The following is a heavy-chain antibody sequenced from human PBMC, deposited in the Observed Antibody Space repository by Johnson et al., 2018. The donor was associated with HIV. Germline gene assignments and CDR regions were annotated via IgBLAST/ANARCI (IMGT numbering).Heavy chain of an antibody. CDR2: IKSKTDGGAT. V-gene: IGHV3-15*01. CDR3: SREVYQITAFDI. J-gene: IGHJ3*02. D-gene: IGHD2-2*01. Sequence: EVQLVESGGGLVKPGGSLRLSCAASGFTFNNAWMSWVRQAPGKGLEWVGHIKSKTDGGATDYPAPVKDRFTISRDDSKNTLYLQINSLKTDDTGVYYCSREVYQITAFDIWGQGTVVTVSS. CDR1: GFTFNNAW.